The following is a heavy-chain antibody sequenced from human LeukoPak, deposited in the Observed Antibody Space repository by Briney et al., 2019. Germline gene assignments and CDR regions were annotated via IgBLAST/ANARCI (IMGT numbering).Heavy chain of an antibody. CDR2: ITTSGVTT. V-gene: IGHV3-23*01. D-gene: IGHD3-10*01. Sequence: PGGSLRLSCAASGFTFSDYGMSWVRQAPGKGLEWVSTITTSGVTTYYADSVKGRLTISRDNSKSTLYLQMNSLRAEDTAVYYCVTYGLGTYYREAFGFWGQGTLVTISS. CDR3: VTYGLGTYYREAFGF. J-gene: IGHJ4*02. CDR1: GFTFSDYG.